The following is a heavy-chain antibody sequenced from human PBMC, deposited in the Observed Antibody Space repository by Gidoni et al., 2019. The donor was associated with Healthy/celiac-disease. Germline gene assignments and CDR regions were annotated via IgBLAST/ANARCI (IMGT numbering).Heavy chain of an antibody. CDR2: ISSSGSTI. V-gene: IGHV3-11*01. CDR1: GFPFSDAY. J-gene: IGHJ2*01. D-gene: IGHD3-3*01. CDR3: ARVNPSPWSGYSSWYFDL. Sequence: VQLGESGGDLVKPGGSLRLSCAASGFPFSDAYRSWLRQAPGKGLEWVSYISSSGSTIYYADSVKGRFTISRDNAKNSLYLQMNSLRAEDTAVYYCARVNPSPWSGYSSWYFDLWGRGTLVTVSS.